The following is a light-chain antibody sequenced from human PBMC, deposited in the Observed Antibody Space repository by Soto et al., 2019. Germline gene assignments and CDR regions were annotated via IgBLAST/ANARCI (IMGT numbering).Light chain of an antibody. Sequence: QSALTQPASVSGSPGQSITLSCTGTGSDVGGYNFVSWYQQHPGTAPKLMIYDVTNRPSGVSNRFSGSKSGNTASLTISGLQPEDEADYYCSSYTSSSTVVFGGGTKLTVL. CDR1: GSDVGGYNF. V-gene: IGLV2-14*01. CDR2: DVT. CDR3: SSYTSSSTVV. J-gene: IGLJ2*01.